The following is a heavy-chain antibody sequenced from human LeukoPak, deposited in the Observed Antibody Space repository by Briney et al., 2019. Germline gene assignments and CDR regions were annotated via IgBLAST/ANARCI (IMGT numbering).Heavy chain of an antibody. CDR2: ISSSSRFI. Sequence: NTGGSLRLSCAASGFTFNSYSMNWFRQAPGKGLEWVSSISSSSRFIYYADSVKGRFTISRDNAKNSLYLQMNSLRAEDTAVYYCAKYKWFGELLSHFDYWGQGTLVTVSS. V-gene: IGHV3-21*04. CDR1: GFTFNSYS. J-gene: IGHJ4*02. D-gene: IGHD3-10*01. CDR3: AKYKWFGELLSHFDY.